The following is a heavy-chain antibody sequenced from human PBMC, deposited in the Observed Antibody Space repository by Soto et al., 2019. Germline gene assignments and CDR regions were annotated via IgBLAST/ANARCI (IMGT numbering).Heavy chain of an antibody. Sequence: GGSLRLSCAASGFTFSSYSMNWVRQAPGKGLEWVSSISSSSSYIYYADSVKGRFTISRDNAKNSLYLQMNSLRAEDTAVYYCARDYEGNNWFDPWGQGTLVTVSS. CDR2: ISSSSSYI. D-gene: IGHD3-16*01. J-gene: IGHJ5*02. CDR1: GFTFSSYS. V-gene: IGHV3-21*01. CDR3: ARDYEGNNWFDP.